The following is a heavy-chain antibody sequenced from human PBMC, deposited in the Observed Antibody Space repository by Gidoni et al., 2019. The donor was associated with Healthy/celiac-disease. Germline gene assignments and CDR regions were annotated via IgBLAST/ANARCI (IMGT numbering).Heavy chain of an antibody. CDR1: GGSISSSSYY. CDR3: ASDRLWFGELGWFDP. J-gene: IGHJ5*02. Sequence: QLQLQESGPGLVKPSETLSLTCTVSGGSISSSSYYWGWIRQPPGKGLEWIGSIYYSGSTYYNPSLKSRVTISVDTSKNQFSLKLSSVTAADTAVYYCASDRLWFGELGWFDPWGQGTLVTVSS. D-gene: IGHD3-10*01. V-gene: IGHV4-39*01. CDR2: IYYSGST.